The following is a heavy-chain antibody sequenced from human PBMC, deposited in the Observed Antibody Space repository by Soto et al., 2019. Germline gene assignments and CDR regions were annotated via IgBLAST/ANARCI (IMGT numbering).Heavy chain of an antibody. CDR3: ARDLGWAFDS. D-gene: IGHD6-19*01. Sequence: ESGGGSVQPGGSLRLSCAASGFTFSTFSMNWVRQAPGRGLEWISYISGGGRPISYADSVKGRFTISRDNAKNSLYLQMDSPTDEDTAVYYCARDLGWAFDSWGQGTLVTVSS. J-gene: IGHJ4*02. CDR2: ISGGGRPI. CDR1: GFTFSTFS. V-gene: IGHV3-48*02.